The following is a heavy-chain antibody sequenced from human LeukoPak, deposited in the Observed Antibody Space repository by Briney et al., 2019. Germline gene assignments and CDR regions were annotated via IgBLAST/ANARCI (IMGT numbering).Heavy chain of an antibody. CDR2: ISGSGGST. Sequence: PGGSLRLSCAAPGFTFSSYGMSWVRQAPGKGLEWVSAISGSGGSTYYADSVKGRFTISRDNAKNSLYLQMNSLRAEDTAVYYCARSLGNRPTMATGVFDYWGQGTLLTVPS. J-gene: IGHJ4*02. V-gene: IGHV3-23*01. CDR1: GFTFSSYG. D-gene: IGHD5-24*01. CDR3: ARSLGNRPTMATGVFDY.